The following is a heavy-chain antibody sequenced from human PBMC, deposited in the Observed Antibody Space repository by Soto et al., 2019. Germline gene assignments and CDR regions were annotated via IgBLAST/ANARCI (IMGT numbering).Heavy chain of an antibody. CDR3: AKSYGVVVITTSFGAPGGMDV. CDR2: ISGSGGST. D-gene: IGHD3-22*01. J-gene: IGHJ6*02. V-gene: IGHV3-23*01. Sequence: GGSLRLSCAASGFTFSSYAMSWVRQAPGKGLEWVSAISGSGGSTYYADSVKGRFTISRDNSKNTLYLQMNSLRAEDTAVYYCAKSYGVVVITTSFGAPGGMDVWGPGITVTVSS. CDR1: GFTFSSYA.